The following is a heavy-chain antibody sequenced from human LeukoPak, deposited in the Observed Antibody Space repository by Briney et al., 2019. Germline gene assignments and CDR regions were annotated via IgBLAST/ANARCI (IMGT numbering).Heavy chain of an antibody. J-gene: IGHJ4*02. CDR3: AREDTIVVVPAAIDY. Sequence: PGGSLRLSCAASGFTFSSYSMNWVRQAPGKRLEWVSSISSSSSYIYYADSVKGRFTISRDNAKNSLYLQVNSLRAEDTAVYYCAREDTIVVVPAAIDYWGQGTLVTVSS. CDR2: ISSSSSYI. V-gene: IGHV3-21*01. CDR1: GFTFSSYS. D-gene: IGHD2-2*01.